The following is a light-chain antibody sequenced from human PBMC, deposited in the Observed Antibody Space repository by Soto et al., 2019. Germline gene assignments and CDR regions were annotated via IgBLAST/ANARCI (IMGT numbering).Light chain of an antibody. J-gene: IGKJ1*01. V-gene: IGKV3-15*01. CDR2: DAS. Sequence: HSPATLSVSLGARATLYCTASQSVSSSYLAWYQQKPGQAPRLFIYDASTRATGIPARFSGSGSGTEFTLTISSLQSEDFAVYYCQQYNSWSETFGQGTKVDIK. CDR1: QSVSSSY. CDR3: QQYNSWSET.